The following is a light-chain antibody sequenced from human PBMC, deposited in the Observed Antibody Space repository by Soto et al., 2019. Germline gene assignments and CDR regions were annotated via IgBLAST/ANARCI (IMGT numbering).Light chain of an antibody. V-gene: IGLV2-11*01. CDR2: YVS. CDR1: SSDVGAYNV. Sequence: QAVLTQPRSVSGSPGQSVTISCTGTSSDVGAYNVVSWYQQRPGEAPKLIIYYVSQRPSGVPVRFSASKSGNTASLTISGLQADDEADYYCCSRGASFNWVFGGGTKLTVL. J-gene: IGLJ3*02. CDR3: CSRGASFNWV.